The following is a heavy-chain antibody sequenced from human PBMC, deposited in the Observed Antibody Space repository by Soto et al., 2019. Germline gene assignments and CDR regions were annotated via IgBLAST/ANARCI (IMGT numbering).Heavy chain of an antibody. V-gene: IGHV3-21*01. CDR3: ARAPVTTPEYYFDY. D-gene: IGHD4-4*01. Sequence: GGSLRLSCAASGVTFSSYSMNCVRQAPGKGLEWVSSISSSSSYLYYADSVKGRFTISRDNAKNSLYLQMNSLRAEDTAVYYCARAPVTTPEYYFDYWGQGTLVTVSS. CDR2: ISSSSSYL. CDR1: GVTFSSYS. J-gene: IGHJ4*02.